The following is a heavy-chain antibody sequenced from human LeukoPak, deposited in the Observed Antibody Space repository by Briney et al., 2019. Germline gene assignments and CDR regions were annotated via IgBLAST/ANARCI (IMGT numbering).Heavy chain of an antibody. CDR2: IYDGGST. CDR1: GFTVSNNC. D-gene: IGHD1-14*01. CDR3: ARTHPTGYFDD. Sequence: GGSQRLSCAASGFTVSNNCMSWVRQAPGKGMEWVSVIYDGGSTYYADSVKGRFTISSDNSKNTLYLQMSSLTAGDTAVYYCARTHPTGYFDDWGQGTLVTVSS. V-gene: IGHV3-53*01. J-gene: IGHJ4*02.